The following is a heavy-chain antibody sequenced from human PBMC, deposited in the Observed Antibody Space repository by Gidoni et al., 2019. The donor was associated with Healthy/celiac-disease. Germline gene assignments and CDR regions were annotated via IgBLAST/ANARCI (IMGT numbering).Heavy chain of an antibody. Sequence: QVQLVESGGGVVQPGRSLGLSSAASGFTFSSYAMHWVRQAPGKGLEGLVVISYDGSNKDYADSVKGRFTISRDNSKNTLYLQMNSRRAEDTAVYYCARDHRGNGYFDLWGRGTLVTVSS. CDR2: ISYDGSNK. V-gene: IGHV3-30-3*01. CDR1: GFTFSSYA. CDR3: ARDHRGNGYFDL. J-gene: IGHJ2*01.